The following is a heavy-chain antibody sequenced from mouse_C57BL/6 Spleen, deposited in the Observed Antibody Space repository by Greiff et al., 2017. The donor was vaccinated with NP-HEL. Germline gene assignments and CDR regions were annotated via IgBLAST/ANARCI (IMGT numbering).Heavy chain of an antibody. Sequence: QVQLKQPGAELVKPGASVKLSCKASGYTFTSYWMHWVKQRPGQGLEWIGMIHPNSGSTNYNEKFKSKATLTVDKSSSTAYMQLSSLTSEDSAVYYCARSLYGSSYWYFDVWGTGTTVTVSS. D-gene: IGHD1-1*01. V-gene: IGHV1-64*01. CDR1: GYTFTSYW. CDR2: IHPNSGST. CDR3: ARSLYGSSYWYFDV. J-gene: IGHJ1*03.